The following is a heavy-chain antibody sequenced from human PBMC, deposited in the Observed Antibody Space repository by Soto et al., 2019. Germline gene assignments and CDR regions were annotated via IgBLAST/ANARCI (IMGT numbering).Heavy chain of an antibody. CDR3: AREDWYYVDY. J-gene: IGHJ4*02. CDR1: GFSFRSSW. D-gene: IGHD3-9*01. V-gene: IGHV3-7*03. CDR2: INQDGSAN. Sequence: EVHLVESGGGLVQPGGSLRLSCAASGFSFRSSWMSWVRQAPGKGLQWVANINQDGSANYYAASVRGRFTISRDNADNSLYLHMTSLRAEDTALYYCAREDWYYVDYWGQGTLVTVSS.